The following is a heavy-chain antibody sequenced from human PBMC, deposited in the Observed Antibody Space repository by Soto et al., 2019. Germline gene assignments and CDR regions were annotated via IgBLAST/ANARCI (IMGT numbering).Heavy chain of an antibody. V-gene: IGHV1-69*13. J-gene: IGHJ6*02. D-gene: IGHD3-22*01. CDR2: IIPIFGTA. Sequence: GASVKVSCKASGGTFSSYAISWVRQAPGQGLEWMGGIIPIFGTANYAQKFQGRVTITADESTSTAYMELSSLRSEDTAVYYCACYYDSSGYYYYGMDVWGQGTTVTVSS. CDR3: ACYYDSSGYYYYGMDV. CDR1: GGTFSSYA.